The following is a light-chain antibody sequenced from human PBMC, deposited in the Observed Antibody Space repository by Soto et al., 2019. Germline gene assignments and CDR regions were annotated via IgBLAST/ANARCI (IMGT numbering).Light chain of an antibody. V-gene: IGKV3-20*01. J-gene: IGKJ4*01. CDR1: QNVNNNY. Sequence: EIVLTQSPGTLSLSPGERATLSCRASQNVNNNYLAWYHQKPGQAPRLLIYGASRRATDIPDRFSGSGSGTDFTLTISRLEPEDSAVYSCQQYGSAPLTFGGGTKVEIK. CDR2: GAS. CDR3: QQYGSAPLT.